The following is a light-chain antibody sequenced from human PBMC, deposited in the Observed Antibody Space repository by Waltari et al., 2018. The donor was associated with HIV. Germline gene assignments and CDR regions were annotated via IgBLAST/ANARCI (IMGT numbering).Light chain of an antibody. CDR3: TSYAGNNLI. CDR2: QAR. V-gene: IGLV2-8*01. CDR1: SSDVGAYNS. J-gene: IGLJ2*01. Sequence: QSALTQPPSASGSPGQSVTIPCARTSSDVGAYNSVSWYQHHPGKAPNLLIPQARKRPPGVPDPFAASKSGNTASLTVSGRQAEDEADYYCTSYAGNNLIFGGGTKMTVL.